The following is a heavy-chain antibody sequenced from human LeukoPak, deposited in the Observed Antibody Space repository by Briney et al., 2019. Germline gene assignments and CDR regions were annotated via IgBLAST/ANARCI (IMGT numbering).Heavy chain of an antibody. D-gene: IGHD3-22*01. J-gene: IGHJ4*02. V-gene: IGHV4-39*01. Sequence: SETLSPTCSVSGGSLSSSRYFWSWIRQPPGKGLEWIGTISDSGDTYYSPSLKSRVTISVDPSKNQFSLKLTSVSAADTAVFYCARLNYYDKSGYYTPPKFDHWGQGTLVTVSS. CDR3: ARLNYYDKSGYYTPPKFDH. CDR2: ISDSGDT. CDR1: GGSLSSSRYF.